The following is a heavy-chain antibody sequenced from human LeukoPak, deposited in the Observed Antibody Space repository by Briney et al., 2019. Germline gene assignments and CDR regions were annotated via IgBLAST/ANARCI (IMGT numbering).Heavy chain of an antibody. CDR3: TTEGVVITSAFDI. CDR1: GFTFTSYA. CDR2: IKSKTDGGTT. D-gene: IGHD3-22*01. V-gene: IGHV3-15*07. J-gene: IGHJ3*02. Sequence: PGGSLRLSCGASGFTFTSYAMNWVRQAPGKGLEWVGRIKSKTDGGTTDYAAPVKGRFTISRDDSKNTLYLQMNSLKTEDTAVYYCTTEGVVITSAFDIWGQGTMVTVSS.